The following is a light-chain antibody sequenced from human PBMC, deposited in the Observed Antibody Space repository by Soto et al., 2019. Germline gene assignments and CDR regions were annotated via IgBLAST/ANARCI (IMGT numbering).Light chain of an antibody. CDR2: GAS. J-gene: IGKJ1*01. V-gene: IGKV1-39*01. CDR3: QQTYTTPRT. CDR1: QSIRSY. Sequence: DIQMTQSPSSLSASVGDRVTITCRASQSIRSYLNWYQQKPGKAPKLLIYGASSLQSGVPSRFSGSASGTDFTLTISSLQPEDFATYYCQQTYTTPRTFGQGTKVEIK.